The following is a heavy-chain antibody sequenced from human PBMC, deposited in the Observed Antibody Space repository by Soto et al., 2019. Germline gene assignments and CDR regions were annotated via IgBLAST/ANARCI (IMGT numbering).Heavy chain of an antibody. CDR3: VVPPLGGWADAFDI. CDR2: INHSGST. V-gene: IGHV4-34*01. D-gene: IGHD3-16*01. CDR1: GGSFSGYY. J-gene: IGHJ3*02. Sequence: SETLSLTCAVYGGSFSGYYWSWIRQPPGKGLEWIGEINHSGSTNYNPSLKSRVTISVDTSKNQFSLKLSSVTAADTAVYYCVVPPLGGWADAFDIWGQGTMVTVSS.